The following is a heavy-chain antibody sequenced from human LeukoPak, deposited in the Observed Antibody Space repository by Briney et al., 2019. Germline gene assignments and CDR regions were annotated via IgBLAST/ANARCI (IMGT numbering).Heavy chain of an antibody. J-gene: IGHJ3*02. D-gene: IGHD3-9*01. CDR1: GYTFTSYG. CDR2: ISAYNGNT. CDR3: ARDYQKMYSDILTGYYTVRGADAFDI. Sequence: PLASVKVSCKASGYTFTSYGISWVRQAPGQGLEWMGWISAYNGNTNYAQKLQGRVTMTTDTSTSTAYMELRSLRSDDTAVYYCARDYQKMYSDILTGYYTVRGADAFDIWGQGTMVTVSS. V-gene: IGHV1-18*01.